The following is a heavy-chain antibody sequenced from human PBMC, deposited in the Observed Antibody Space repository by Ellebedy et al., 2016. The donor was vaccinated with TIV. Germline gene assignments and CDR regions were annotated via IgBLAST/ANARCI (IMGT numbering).Heavy chain of an antibody. CDR1: GFTFSDPN. Sequence: ESLKISCAASGFTFSDPNMDWVRQVPGKGLEWIGEITHSGGTNYSPSLKSRVTMSVDTSKNEFSLKLSSLTAADTAVYYCARGWSGIMHYWGQGTLVTVSS. J-gene: IGHJ4*02. CDR3: ARGWSGIMHY. V-gene: IGHV4-34*01. D-gene: IGHD3-16*01. CDR2: ITHSGGT.